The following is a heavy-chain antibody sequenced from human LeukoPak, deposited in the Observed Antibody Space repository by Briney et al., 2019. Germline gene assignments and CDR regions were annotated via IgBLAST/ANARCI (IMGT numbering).Heavy chain of an antibody. CDR2: IYYSGST. J-gene: IGHJ4*02. V-gene: IGHV4-39*01. CDR3: ARQAVSGSGDLFDY. D-gene: IGHD1-26*01. Sequence: SETLSLTCTVSGGSISSSSYYWGWIRQPPGKGLEWIGSIYYSGSTYYNPSLKSRVTISVDTSKNQFSLKLSSVTAADTAVYYCARQAVSGSGDLFDYWGQGTLVTVST. CDR1: GGSISSSSYY.